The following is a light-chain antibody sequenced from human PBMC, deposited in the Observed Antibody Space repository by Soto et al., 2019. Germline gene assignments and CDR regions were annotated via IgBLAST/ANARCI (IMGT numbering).Light chain of an antibody. CDR2: AAS. CDR1: QSISSY. V-gene: IGKV1-39*01. Sequence: DIQMTQSPSSLSASVGDRVTITCRASQSISSYLNWYQQKPGKAPKLLIYAASSLQSGVPSRFSGSGSGTDFTLTISSPQPEDFATYYCQQSYGTPFTFGPGTKVDIK. J-gene: IGKJ3*01. CDR3: QQSYGTPFT.